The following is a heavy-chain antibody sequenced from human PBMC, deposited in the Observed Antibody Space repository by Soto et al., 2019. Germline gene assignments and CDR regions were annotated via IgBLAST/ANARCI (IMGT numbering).Heavy chain of an antibody. Sequence: SETLSLTCVVSGGSISGRNWWSWVRQAPGKGLEWIGEVFHSGDTTYSPSLRSRVSISVDKSKNQFSLNLNSVTAADTAVYYCTRLIYDSRLNYFYFDLWGQGALVTVSS. V-gene: IGHV4-4*02. CDR2: VFHSGDT. J-gene: IGHJ4*02. D-gene: IGHD3-22*01. CDR1: GGSISGRNW. CDR3: TRLIYDSRLNYFYFDL.